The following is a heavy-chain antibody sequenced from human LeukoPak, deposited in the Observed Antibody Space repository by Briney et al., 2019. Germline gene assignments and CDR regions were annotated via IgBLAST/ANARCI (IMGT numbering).Heavy chain of an antibody. CDR2: IAASSTTI. V-gene: IGHV3-48*03. D-gene: IGHD3-9*01. CDR1: GFCFSNYE. CDR3: AKSPGARGQFDGLDP. J-gene: IGHJ5*02. Sequence: PGGSLRLSCAASGFCFSNYEMNWVRQAPGQGLEWISYIAASSTTIYYADSVKGRFTISRDNAKNSLYLQMNGRRGEDTAVYYCAKSPGARGQFDGLDP.